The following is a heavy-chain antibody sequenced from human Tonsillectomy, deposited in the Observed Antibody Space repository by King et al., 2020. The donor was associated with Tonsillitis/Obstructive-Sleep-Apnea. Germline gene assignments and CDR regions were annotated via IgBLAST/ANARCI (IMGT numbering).Heavy chain of an antibody. D-gene: IGHD2-21*01. CDR1: GFTFGDYA. V-gene: IGHV3-49*04. CDR2: IRAKAYGGTT. CDR3: TRGGCGGDCYSGDYYFYYYMDV. J-gene: IGHJ6*03. Sequence: VQLVESGGGLVQPGRSLRLSCSASGFTFGDYAMSWVRQAPGKGLEWVGFIRAKAYGGTTEYAASVKGRFTISRDDSYTIAYLQMNSLRTEDTAVYYCTRGGCGGDCYSGDYYFYYYMDVWGKGTTVTVSS.